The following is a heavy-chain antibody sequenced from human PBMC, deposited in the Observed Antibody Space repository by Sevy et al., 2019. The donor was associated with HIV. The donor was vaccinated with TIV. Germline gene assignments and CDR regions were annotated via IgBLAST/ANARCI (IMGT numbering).Heavy chain of an antibody. CDR3: ANAGGYSYGSTPFDY. Sequence: GGSLRLSCAASGFTFSSYAMSWVRQAPGKGLEWVSAISGSGGSTYYADSVKGRFTTSRDNSKNTLYLQMNSLRAEDTAVYYCANAGGYSYGSTPFDYWGQGTLVTVSS. J-gene: IGHJ4*02. CDR1: GFTFSSYA. D-gene: IGHD5-18*01. CDR2: ISGSGGST. V-gene: IGHV3-23*01.